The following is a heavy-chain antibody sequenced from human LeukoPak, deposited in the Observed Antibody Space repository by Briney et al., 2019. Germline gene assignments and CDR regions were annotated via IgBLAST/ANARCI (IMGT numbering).Heavy chain of an antibody. D-gene: IGHD3-3*01. Sequence: GASVKVSCKASGYTFTSYYMHWVRQAPGQGLEWMGIINPSGGSTSYAQKFQGRVTMTRDMSTSTVYMELSSLRSEDTAVYYCARDVVTIFGVVYSLDVWGKGTTVTVSS. CDR2: INPSGGST. V-gene: IGHV1-46*01. CDR3: ARDVVTIFGVVYSLDV. J-gene: IGHJ6*04. CDR1: GYTFTSYY.